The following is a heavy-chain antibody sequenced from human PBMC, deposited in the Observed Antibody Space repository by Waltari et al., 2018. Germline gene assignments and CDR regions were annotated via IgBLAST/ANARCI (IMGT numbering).Heavy chain of an antibody. CDR2: IYATGST. CDR3: ARLPYNNIYFYYYMDV. Sequence: VQLQESGPGLVKPSETLSLTCTVSGGSISTYYWSWIRQPAGKGLEWIGRIYATGSTNYNPSLKSRVTMSVDTSKNQFSLKLSSVTAADTAVCYCARLPYNNIYFYYYMDVWGKGTTVTVSS. V-gene: IGHV4-4*07. CDR1: GGSISTYY. J-gene: IGHJ6*03. D-gene: IGHD3-10*01.